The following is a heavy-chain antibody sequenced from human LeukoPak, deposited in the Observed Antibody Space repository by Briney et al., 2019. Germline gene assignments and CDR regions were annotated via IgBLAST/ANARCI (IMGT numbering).Heavy chain of an antibody. CDR1: GGSISSYY. Sequence: SETLSPTCTVSGGSISSYYWSWIRQPPGKGLEWIGYIYYSGSTNYNPSLKSRVTISVDTSKNQFSLKLSSVTAADTAVYYCARGIASSSWNPFDYYYYGMDVWGQGTTVTVSS. CDR2: IYYSGST. CDR3: ARGIASSSWNPFDYYYYGMDV. D-gene: IGHD6-13*01. J-gene: IGHJ6*02. V-gene: IGHV4-59*08.